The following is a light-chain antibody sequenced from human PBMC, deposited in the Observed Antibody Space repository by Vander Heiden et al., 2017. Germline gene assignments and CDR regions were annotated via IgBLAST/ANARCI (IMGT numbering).Light chain of an antibody. CDR1: SSNIGSNT. Sequence: QSVLTQPPSESGTPGPRVTISCSGSSSNIGSNTVNWYQQLPGTAPKLLIYGNSQRPSGVPDRFSGSKSGTSASLAISGLQSEDEADYYCAAWDDTLKGVFGGGTKLTVL. J-gene: IGLJ3*02. CDR2: GNS. V-gene: IGLV1-44*01. CDR3: AAWDDTLKGV.